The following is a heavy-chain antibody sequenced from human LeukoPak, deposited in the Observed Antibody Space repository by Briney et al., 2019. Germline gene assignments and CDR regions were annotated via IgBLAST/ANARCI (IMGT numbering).Heavy chain of an antibody. D-gene: IGHD3-10*01. CDR2: INPNSGGT. Sequence: GASVKVSCKASGYTFTGYYMHWVRQAPGQGLEWMGWINPNSGGTNYAQKFQGRVTMTRDTSISTAYMELSRLRSDDTAVYYCARDSGDGTGYYYYMDVWGKGTTVTVSS. V-gene: IGHV1-2*02. CDR1: GYTFTGYY. J-gene: IGHJ6*03. CDR3: ARDSGDGTGYYYYMDV.